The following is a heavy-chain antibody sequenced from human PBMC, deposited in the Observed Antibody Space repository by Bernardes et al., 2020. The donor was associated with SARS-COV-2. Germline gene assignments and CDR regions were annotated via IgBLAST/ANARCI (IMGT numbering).Heavy chain of an antibody. CDR3: ARGAGSYYDFWSGYYLDY. D-gene: IGHD3-3*01. Sequence: CKAFGYTFASYGISWVRQDPGQGLEWMGWISAYNGNTNYAQKLQGRVTMTTDTSTSTAYMELRSLRSDDTAVYYCARGAGSYYDFWSGYYLDYWGQGTLVTVSS. CDR1: GYTFASYG. J-gene: IGHJ4*02. V-gene: IGHV1-18*01. CDR2: ISAYNGNT.